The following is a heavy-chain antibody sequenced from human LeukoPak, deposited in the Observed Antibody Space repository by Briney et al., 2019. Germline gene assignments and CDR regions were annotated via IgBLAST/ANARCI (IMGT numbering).Heavy chain of an antibody. Sequence: GGSLRLSCASSGFTFSDYYMSWIRQAPGKGLEWVSYISSSGSTIYYADSVKGRFTISRDNAKNSLYLQMNSLRAEDTAVYYCARDQLITILRRSYYYYGMDVWGQGTTVTVSS. CDR2: ISSSGSTI. J-gene: IGHJ6*02. V-gene: IGHV3-11*01. D-gene: IGHD3-3*01. CDR1: GFTFSDYY. CDR3: ARDQLITILRRSYYYYGMDV.